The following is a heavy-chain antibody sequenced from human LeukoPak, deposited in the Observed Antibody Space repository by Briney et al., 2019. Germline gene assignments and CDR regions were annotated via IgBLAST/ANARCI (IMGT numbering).Heavy chain of an antibody. J-gene: IGHJ6*03. V-gene: IGHV3-43D*03. CDR1: GFTFDDYA. CDR2: ISWDGGSN. Sequence: GGSLRLFWAASGFTFDDYAMHWVRQAPGKGLEGGSLISWDGGSNYYADSVKGRFTISRDNSKNSLYLQMNSLRAEDTALYYCAKDRDYYYMDVWGKGTTVTVSS. CDR3: AKDRDYYYMDV.